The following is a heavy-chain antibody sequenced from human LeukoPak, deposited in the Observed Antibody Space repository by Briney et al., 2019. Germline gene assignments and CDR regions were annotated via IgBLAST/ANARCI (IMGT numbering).Heavy chain of an antibody. D-gene: IGHD2-2*01. Sequence: ASVKVSCKTSGYTFTNYDINWVRQATGQGLEWMGWINPKSGRTGYAQKFQGRVTFTRNTSISTAYMELNNLRSDDTAVYYCARGVSRYCSSTSCPYYMDVWGKGTTVTVSS. CDR2: INPKSGRT. J-gene: IGHJ6*03. CDR3: ARGVSRYCSSTSCPYYMDV. CDR1: GYTFTNYD. V-gene: IGHV1-8*03.